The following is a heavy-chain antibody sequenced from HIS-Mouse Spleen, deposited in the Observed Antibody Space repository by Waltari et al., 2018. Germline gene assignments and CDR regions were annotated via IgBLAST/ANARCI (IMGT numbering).Heavy chain of an antibody. CDR2: IDWDDDK. J-gene: IGHJ4*02. CDR1: GFSLSTSGMC. D-gene: IGHD6-19*01. Sequence: QVTLRESGPALVKPTQTLTLTCTFSGFSLSTSGMCVSWIRQPPGKALEWLARIDWDDDKYYSTSLKTRLTISKDTSKNHVDLTMTNMDPVETATYYCARIAEGYSSGWYAFDYWGQGTLVTVAA. CDR3: ARIAEGYSSGWYAFDY. V-gene: IGHV2-70*15.